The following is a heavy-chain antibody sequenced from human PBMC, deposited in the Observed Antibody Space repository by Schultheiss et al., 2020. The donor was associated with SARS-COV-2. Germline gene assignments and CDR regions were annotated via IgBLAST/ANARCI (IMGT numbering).Heavy chain of an antibody. D-gene: IGHD3-3*01. Sequence: GGSLRLSCAASGFTFSSYEMNWVRQVPGKGLEWVSYIGSRGTTKHYADSVKGRFTISRDNAKNSLYLQMNSLRAEDTAVYYCARCPGERTIFGVVIMEGTPYYMDVWGKGTTVTVSS. CDR3: ARCPGERTIFGVVIMEGTPYYMDV. CDR1: GFTFSSYE. CDR2: IGSRGTTK. J-gene: IGHJ6*03. V-gene: IGHV3-48*03.